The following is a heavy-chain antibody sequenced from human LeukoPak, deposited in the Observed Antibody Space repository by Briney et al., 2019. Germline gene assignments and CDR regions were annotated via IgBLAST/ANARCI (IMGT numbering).Heavy chain of an antibody. D-gene: IGHD5-18*01. CDR1: GFTFMSFS. Sequence: GGSLRLSCAASGFTFMSFSMGWVRQTPGMGLEWVSAITDSGTFTNYADSVKGRFTISRDNSKNTLYLQMNSLRGEDTAVYYCAKRSGHNYGYFDYWGQGILVTVSS. CDR3: AKRSGHNYGYFDY. CDR2: ITDSGTFT. J-gene: IGHJ4*02. V-gene: IGHV3-23*01.